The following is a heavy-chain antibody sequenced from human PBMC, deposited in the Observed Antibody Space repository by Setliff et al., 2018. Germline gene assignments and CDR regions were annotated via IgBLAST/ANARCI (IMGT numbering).Heavy chain of an antibody. CDR2: IYYSGST. CDR3: AREQWLDPPGYYYMDV. Sequence: SETLSLTCAVSGYSISSGYYWGWIRQPPGKGLEWIGYIYYSGSTYYNPSLKSRVTISLDTSKNQFSPKLTSVTAADTAVYYCAREQWLDPPGYYYMDVWAKGTTVTVSS. CDR1: GYSISSGYY. J-gene: IGHJ6*03. V-gene: IGHV4-38-2*02. D-gene: IGHD6-19*01.